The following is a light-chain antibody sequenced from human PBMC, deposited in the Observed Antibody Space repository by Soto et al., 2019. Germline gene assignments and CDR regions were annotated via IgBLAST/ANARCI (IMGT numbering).Light chain of an antibody. CDR2: AAS. Sequence: DIQMTQSPSSLSASVGDRVTITCRASQNLDNYLHWYQQKPGKAPNLLIYAASRLQSGVPSRFAGSGSGTHFTLTLTSLQPEDVGTYFCQQSVSTPIYSFGQGTKVEMK. V-gene: IGKV1-39*01. J-gene: IGKJ2*03. CDR1: QNLDNY. CDR3: QQSVSTPIYS.